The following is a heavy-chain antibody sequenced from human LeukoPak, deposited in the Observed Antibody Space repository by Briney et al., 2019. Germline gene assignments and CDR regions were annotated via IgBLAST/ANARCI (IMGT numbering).Heavy chain of an antibody. J-gene: IGHJ4*02. D-gene: IGHD6-19*01. V-gene: IGHV5-51*01. CDR2: IHPADSET. Sequence: GESLKISCKGCGYRFSSYWIGWVRQMPGKGLERMGIIHPADSETRYSPSFQGQVTISADKSISATYLQWSSLKASDTAMYYCARDSGSGWSIVDYWGQETLVTVSS. CDR3: ARDSGSGWSIVDY. CDR1: GYRFSSYW.